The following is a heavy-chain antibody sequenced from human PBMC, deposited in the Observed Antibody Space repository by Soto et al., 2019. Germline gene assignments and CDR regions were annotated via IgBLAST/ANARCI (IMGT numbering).Heavy chain of an antibody. CDR1: GGSISSDYW. CDR3: ARGVNVGRGPIIIVYYFDY. D-gene: IGHD2-21*01. Sequence: SETLSLTCAVSGGSISSDYWWIWVRQAPGKGLEWIGEIYHTGGTNSNPSLESRVTISVDKSKNQFSLKLNSLTAADTAVYYCARGVNVGRGPIIIVYYFDYWGQGTLVTVYS. J-gene: IGHJ4*02. V-gene: IGHV4-4*02. CDR2: IYHTGGT.